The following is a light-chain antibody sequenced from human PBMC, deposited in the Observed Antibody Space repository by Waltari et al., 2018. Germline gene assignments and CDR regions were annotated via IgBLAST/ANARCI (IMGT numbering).Light chain of an antibody. CDR3: QPTYTSLAWT. J-gene: IGKJ1*01. V-gene: IGKV1-39*01. Sequence: DIQMTQSPSSLSASVGDRVTFTCRPSQSINKFLNWYQKKPGKAPDLLIHAASTLQTGVPSRFSGSGSGTDFTLTITSLHPEDFATYYCQPTYTSLAWTFGQGTKVEIK. CDR1: QSINKF. CDR2: AAS.